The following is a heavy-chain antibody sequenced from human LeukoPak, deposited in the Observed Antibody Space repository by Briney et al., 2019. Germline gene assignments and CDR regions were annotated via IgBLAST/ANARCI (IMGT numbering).Heavy chain of an antibody. V-gene: IGHV4-39*01. CDR3: ARASSGYYWDFDY. Sequence: PSETLSLTCTVSGDSISSYNYFWGWIRQPPGRGLEWVGSIYYRGNTYYNPSLKSRVTLSADTSKNQFSLKVTSVTAADTAVYYCARASSGYYWDFDYWGQGALVTVSS. CDR2: IYYRGNT. J-gene: IGHJ4*02. CDR1: GDSISSYNYF. D-gene: IGHD3-22*01.